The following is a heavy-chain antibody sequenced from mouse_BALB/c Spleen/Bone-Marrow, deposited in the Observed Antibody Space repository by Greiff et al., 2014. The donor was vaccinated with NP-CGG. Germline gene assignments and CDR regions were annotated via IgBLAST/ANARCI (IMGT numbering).Heavy chain of an antibody. Sequence: EVQLQQSGPSLVKPSQTLSLTCSVTGDSITSGYWNWIRKFSGNKLEYMGYISYSGSTYFNPSLKSRISITRDTSKNQYYLQLNSVTTEDTATYYCARLGGYGPYFDYWGQGTTLTVSS. CDR2: ISYSGST. CDR3: ARLGGYGPYFDY. J-gene: IGHJ2*01. V-gene: IGHV3-8*02. CDR1: GDSITSGY. D-gene: IGHD1-1*02.